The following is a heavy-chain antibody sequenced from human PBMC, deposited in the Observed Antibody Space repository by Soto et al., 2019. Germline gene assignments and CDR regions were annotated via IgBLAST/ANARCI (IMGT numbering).Heavy chain of an antibody. D-gene: IGHD3-16*01. CDR3: ALALPRAVLRGGLGGHNWLDS. CDR1: GYTLTKYG. J-gene: IGHJ5*01. CDR2: ISGYNGNT. V-gene: IGHV1-18*01. Sequence: VSSVKVSCKASGYTLTKYGAAWVRQAPRHGLEWLGWISGYNGNTNCAQKFQGRVTMTRYTATSTGYMELKTMRSDDTASYFCALALPRAVLRGGLGGHNWLDS.